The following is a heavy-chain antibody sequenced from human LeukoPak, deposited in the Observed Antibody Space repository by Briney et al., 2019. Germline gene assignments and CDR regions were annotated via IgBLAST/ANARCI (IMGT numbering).Heavy chain of an antibody. J-gene: IGHJ4*02. V-gene: IGHV3-74*01. D-gene: IGHD6-19*01. CDR1: GFTFSTYW. CDR2: ISYDGSST. CDR3: AREAAVAGIYFDS. Sequence: GRSLRLSCVVSGFTFSTYWMHWVCRAPGKGRVWVSRISYDGSSTNYADSVKGRFSISRDNAKNTVYLQMNSLRAEDTAVYYCAREAAVAGIYFDSWGQGTLVTVSS.